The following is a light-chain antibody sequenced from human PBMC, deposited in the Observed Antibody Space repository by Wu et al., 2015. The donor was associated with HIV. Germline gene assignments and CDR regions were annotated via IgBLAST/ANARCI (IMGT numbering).Light chain of an antibody. V-gene: IGKV1-5*03. CDR3: QHLNGYPIT. CDR1: QSINDY. CDR2: KAS. J-gene: IGKJ5*01. Sequence: DIQMTQSPSTLSASVGDRVTITCRASQSINDYLAWYQQKPGKAPKLLIYKASTLQSGVPSRFSGSGSGTEFTLTISSLQPDDFATYYCQHLNGYPITFGQGTRLEIK.